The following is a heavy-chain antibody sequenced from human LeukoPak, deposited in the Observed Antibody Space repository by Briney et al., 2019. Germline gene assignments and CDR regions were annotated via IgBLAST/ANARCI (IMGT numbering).Heavy chain of an antibody. J-gene: IGHJ4*02. CDR3: AREFGYCSSTSCPKFQR. CDR2: ISSSGSTI. CDR1: GFTFSDYY. Sequence: GGSLRLSCAASGFTFSDYYMSWIRQAPGKGLEWVSYISSSGSTIYYADSVKGRFTISRDNAKNSLYLQMNSLRAEDTAVYYCAREFGYCSSTSCPKFQRWGQGTLVTVSS. D-gene: IGHD2-2*01. V-gene: IGHV3-11*01.